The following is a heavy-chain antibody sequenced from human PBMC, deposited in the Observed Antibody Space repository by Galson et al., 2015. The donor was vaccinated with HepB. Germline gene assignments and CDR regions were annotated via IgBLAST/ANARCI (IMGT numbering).Heavy chain of an antibody. CDR1: GFTFSSLG. J-gene: IGHJ4*02. CDR3: AKGTTNIDY. CDR2: IGVNAGST. V-gene: IGHV3-23*01. D-gene: IGHD1-1*01. Sequence: LRLSCAASGFTFSSLGMTWVRQAPGKGLECVSAIGVNAGSTDYADSVKGRFTISGDNSKNMLYLQMNNLRAEDTAVYYCAKGTTNIDYWGQGTLVTVSS.